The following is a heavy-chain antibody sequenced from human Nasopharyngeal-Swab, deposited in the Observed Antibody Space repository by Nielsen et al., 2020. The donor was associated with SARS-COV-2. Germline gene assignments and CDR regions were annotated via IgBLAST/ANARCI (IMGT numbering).Heavy chain of an antibody. CDR1: GFTFDDYA. CDR3: ATGSGYYRGGYFQH. V-gene: IGHV3-9*01. CDR2: ISWNSGSI. D-gene: IGHD3-3*01. J-gene: IGHJ1*01. Sequence: SLKISCAASGFTFDDYAMHWVRHAPGKGLEWVSGISWNSGSIDYADSVKGRFTISRDNAKNSLYLQMNSLRAEDTALYYCATGSGYYRGGYFQHWGQGTLVTVSS.